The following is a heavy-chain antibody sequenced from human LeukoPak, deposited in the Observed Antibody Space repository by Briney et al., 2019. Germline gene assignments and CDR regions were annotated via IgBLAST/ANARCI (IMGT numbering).Heavy chain of an antibody. J-gene: IGHJ4*02. CDR3: ASGRLDY. Sequence: GGSLRLSCAASGFTFSSYAMHWVRQAPGKGLEWVAVISYDGSNKYYADSVKGRFTISRDNSKNTLYLQMNSLRAEDTAVYYCASGRLDYWGQGTLVTVSS. V-gene: IGHV3-30-3*01. CDR2: ISYDGSNK. CDR1: GFTFSSYA.